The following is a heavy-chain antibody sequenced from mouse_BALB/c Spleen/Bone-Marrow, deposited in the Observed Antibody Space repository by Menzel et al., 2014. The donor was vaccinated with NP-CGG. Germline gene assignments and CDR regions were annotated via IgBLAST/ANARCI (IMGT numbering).Heavy chain of an antibody. J-gene: IGHJ2*01. CDR1: GYTFSSYW. CDR2: ILPGSGST. D-gene: IGHD1-1*01. V-gene: IGHV1-9*01. CDR3: AREDYYGISYGDY. Sequence: SGAELMKPGASVKISCKATGYTFSSYWIEWVKQRPGHGLEWIGEILPGSGSTNYNEKFKGKATFTADTSSNTAYMQLSSLTSEDSAVYYCAREDYYGISYGDYWGQGTTLPVSS.